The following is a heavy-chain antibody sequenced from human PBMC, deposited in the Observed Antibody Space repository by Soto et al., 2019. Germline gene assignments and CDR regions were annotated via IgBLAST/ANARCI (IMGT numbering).Heavy chain of an antibody. V-gene: IGHV3-33*01. CDR1: GFTFSSYG. J-gene: IGHJ4*02. Sequence: QVQLVESGGGVVQPGRSLRLSCAASGFTFSSYGMHWVRQAPGKGLEWVAVIWYDGSNKYYADSVKGRFTLSRDNSKNPRYLQLTSLRAEDTAVYYCARWGRYGSGSTIDYWGQGTLFTVSS. CDR3: ARWGRYGSGSTIDY. D-gene: IGHD3-10*01. CDR2: IWYDGSNK.